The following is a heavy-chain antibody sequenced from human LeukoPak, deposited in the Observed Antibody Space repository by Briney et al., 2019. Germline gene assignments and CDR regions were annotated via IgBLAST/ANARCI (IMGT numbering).Heavy chain of an antibody. CDR3: ARDRGDNSDYYYGVDV. Sequence: PSETLSLTCTVSGGSISRGDYYWSWIRQPPGKGLEWIGYIYYSGSTNYNPSLKSRVTISVDTSKNQFSLKLSSVTAADTAVYYCARDRGDNSDYYYGVDVWGQGTTVTVSS. J-gene: IGHJ6*02. D-gene: IGHD4-23*01. V-gene: IGHV4-61*08. CDR1: GGSISRGDYY. CDR2: IYYSGST.